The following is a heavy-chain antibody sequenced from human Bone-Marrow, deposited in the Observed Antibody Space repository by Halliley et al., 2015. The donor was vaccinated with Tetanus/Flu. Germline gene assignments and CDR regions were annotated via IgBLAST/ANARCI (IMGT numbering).Heavy chain of an antibody. Sequence: TLSLTCDVSGGFISTYYWTWIRQPPGKGLEWIGYISYRGSTNYNPSLQSRVTMSVYTPKNQFSLNLTSVTAADTAMYYCARGPNGDDAFDMWGQGTMVTVSS. CDR1: GGFISTYY. CDR2: ISYRGST. CDR3: ARGPNGDDAFDM. V-gene: IGHV4-59*01. J-gene: IGHJ3*02. D-gene: IGHD7-27*01.